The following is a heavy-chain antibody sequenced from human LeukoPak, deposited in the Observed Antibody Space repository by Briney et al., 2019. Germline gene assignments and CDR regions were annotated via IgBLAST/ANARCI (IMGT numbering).Heavy chain of an antibody. V-gene: IGHV3-48*03. J-gene: IGHJ5*01. CDR3: ARGALDAATPFDS. CDR1: GFTFSSYE. CDR2: ISSSGSTI. Sequence: PGGSLRLSCAASGFTFSSYEMNWVRQAPGKGLEWVSYISSSGSTIYYADSVKGRFTISRDNAKNSLYPQMNSLRAEDTAVYYCARGALDAATPFDSWGQGTLVTVSS. D-gene: IGHD2-15*01.